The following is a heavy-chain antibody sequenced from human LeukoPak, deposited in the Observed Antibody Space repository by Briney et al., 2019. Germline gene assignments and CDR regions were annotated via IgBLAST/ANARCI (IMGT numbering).Heavy chain of an antibody. J-gene: IGHJ4*02. CDR2: IYYSGRT. Sequence: SETLSLTCTVSGGSISSYYWSWIRKPPGKGLEWIGYIYYSGRTSYNPSLKSRVTISVNTSKNQFSLKLSSVTAADTAAYYCARGAQWNLHRPFDYWGQGTLVTVSS. CDR3: ARGAQWNLHRPFDY. V-gene: IGHV4-59*01. D-gene: IGHD6-19*01. CDR1: GGSISSYY.